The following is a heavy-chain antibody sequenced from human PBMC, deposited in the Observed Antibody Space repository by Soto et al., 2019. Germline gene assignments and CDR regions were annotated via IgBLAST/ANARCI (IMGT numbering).Heavy chain of an antibody. CDR1: GFTFATNA. D-gene: IGHD1-26*01. J-gene: IGHJ4*02. V-gene: IGHV3-23*01. CDR3: AKNWREGATPFDF. Sequence: EVQLLESGGGLVQPGGSLRLSCAASGFTFATNAMNWVRQAPGKRLQWVSAIDSTGGLTYYGDSVKGRFTASRDNTKNTMYLQMNSLRADDTAVYFCAKNWREGATPFDFWGQGTLVTVSS. CDR2: IDSTGGLT.